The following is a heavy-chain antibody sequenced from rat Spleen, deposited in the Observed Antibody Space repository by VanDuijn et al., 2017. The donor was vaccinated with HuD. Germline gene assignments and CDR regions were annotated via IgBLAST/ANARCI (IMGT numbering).Heavy chain of an antibody. D-gene: IGHD3-4*01. CDR3: TREETLYWYFDF. V-gene: IGHV5-27*01. J-gene: IGHJ1*01. CDR2: ISTGGDNT. Sequence: EVQLVESGGGLVQPGRSLKLSCAASGFTFSDYNMAWVRQAPKKGLEWVAYISTGGDNTYYRDSVKGRFTISRDNAESTLYLQMNSLRSEDTATYYCTREETLYWYFDFWGPGTMVTVSS. CDR1: GFTFSDYN.